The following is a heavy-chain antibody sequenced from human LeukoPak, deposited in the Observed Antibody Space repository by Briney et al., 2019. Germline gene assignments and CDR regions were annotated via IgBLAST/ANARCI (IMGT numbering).Heavy chain of an antibody. CDR2: INHSGST. D-gene: IGHD3-10*01. CDR3: ARGKTYYYGSGSYGPPFDY. Sequence: SETLSLTCAVYGGSFSGYYWSWIRQPPGKRLEWIGEINHSGSTNYNPSLKSRVTISVDTSKNQFSLKLSSVTAADTAVYYCARGKTYYYGSGSYGPPFDYWGQGTLVTVSS. V-gene: IGHV4-34*01. CDR1: GGSFSGYY. J-gene: IGHJ4*02.